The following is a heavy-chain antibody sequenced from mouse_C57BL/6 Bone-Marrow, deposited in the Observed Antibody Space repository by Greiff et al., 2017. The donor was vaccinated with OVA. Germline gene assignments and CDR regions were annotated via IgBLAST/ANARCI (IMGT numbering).Heavy chain of an antibody. V-gene: IGHV1-64*01. CDR1: GYTFTSYW. J-gene: IGHJ3*01. Sequence: VKLQQPGAELVKPGASVKLSCKASGYTFTSYWMHWVKQRPGQGLEWIGMIHPNSGSTNYNEKFKSKATLTVDKSSSTAYMRRSSLTSEDAAVYYCARTSNSFAYWGQGTLVTVSA. D-gene: IGHD2-5*01. CDR2: IHPNSGST. CDR3: ARTSNSFAY.